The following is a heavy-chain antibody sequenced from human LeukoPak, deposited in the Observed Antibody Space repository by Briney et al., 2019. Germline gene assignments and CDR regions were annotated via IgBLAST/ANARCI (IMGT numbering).Heavy chain of an antibody. J-gene: IGHJ4*02. V-gene: IGHV1-69*04. CDR3: ARDNPPFCNGGTCYSY. D-gene: IGHD2-15*01. CDR1: RGTFSSYA. Sequence: GSSVKVSCKASRGTFSSYAISWVRLAPGQGLEWMGRIIPILNIANYAQKFQGRVTIVADESTSTAYMELSSLRSEDTAVYYCARDNPPFCNGGTCYSYWGQGTLVTVSS. CDR2: IIPILNIA.